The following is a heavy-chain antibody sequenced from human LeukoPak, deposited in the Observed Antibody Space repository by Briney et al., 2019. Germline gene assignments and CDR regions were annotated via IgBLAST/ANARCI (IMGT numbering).Heavy chain of an antibody. CDR3: ARVSSGYGDY. CDR1: GFTVSSNY. CDR2: ICSGGST. V-gene: IGHV3-53*01. J-gene: IGHJ4*02. Sequence: GGSLRLSCAASGFTVSSNYMSWVRQAPGKGLEWVSVICSGGSTYYADSVKGRFTISRDNSKNTLYLQMNSRRAEDTAVYYCARVSSGYGDYWGQGTLVTVSS. D-gene: IGHD3-22*01.